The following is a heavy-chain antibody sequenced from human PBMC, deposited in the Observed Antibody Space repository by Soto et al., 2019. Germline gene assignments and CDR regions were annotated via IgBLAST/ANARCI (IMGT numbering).Heavy chain of an antibody. CDR3: ARQSYYDVLTGYLNWFDS. CDR2: INHSGST. V-gene: IGHV4-34*01. D-gene: IGHD3-9*01. Sequence: PSETLSLTCAVYGGSFSGYYWSWIRQPPGKGLEWIGEINHSGSTKYNPSLKSRVTISVDTSKNQFSLNLSSVTASDTGIYYCARQSYYDVLTGYLNWFDSWGRGTQVTVSS. J-gene: IGHJ5*01. CDR1: GGSFSGYY.